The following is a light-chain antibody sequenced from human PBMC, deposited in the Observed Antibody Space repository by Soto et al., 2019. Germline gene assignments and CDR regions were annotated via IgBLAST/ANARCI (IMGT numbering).Light chain of an antibody. CDR3: QQYGTSPRT. CDR2: GAS. CDR1: QSVSSSY. J-gene: IGKJ1*01. V-gene: IGKV3-20*01. Sequence: EMVLTQSPGTLSLSPGERATLSCRASQSVSSSYLAWYQQKPGQAPGLLIYGASSRATGIPDRFSGSGSGTDFTLTVSRLEPEDCALYYCQQYGTSPRTLGQGTKVEMK.